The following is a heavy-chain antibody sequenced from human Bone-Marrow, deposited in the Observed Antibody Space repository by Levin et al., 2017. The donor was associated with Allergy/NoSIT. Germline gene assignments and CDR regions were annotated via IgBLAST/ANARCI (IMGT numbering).Heavy chain of an antibody. CDR1: GYTFTNYY. V-gene: IGHV1-46*01. CDR3: AKLVGPQANFDY. Sequence: GESLKISCQTSGYTFTNYYINWVRQAPGQGLEWMGMINPGGGSTKYAHNFQGRVTMTRDTHAATVYMELSSLTSADTAVYYCAKLVGPQANFDYWGQGTLVAVSS. D-gene: IGHD3-10*01. CDR2: INPGGGST. J-gene: IGHJ4*02.